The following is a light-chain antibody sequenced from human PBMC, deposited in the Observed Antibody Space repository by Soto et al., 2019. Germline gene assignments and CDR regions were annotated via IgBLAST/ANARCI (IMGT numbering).Light chain of an antibody. CDR3: QQYNGDWT. V-gene: IGKV1-5*03. Sequence: DIQMTQSPSTLSASIGDRVTITCRASQSISSWLAWYQQKPGKAPKLLISKASNLETGVPSSLSGSGSETEFALASGSMQPDDFATYCWQQYNGDWTFGQGTKVEIK. CDR2: KAS. CDR1: QSISSW. J-gene: IGKJ1*01.